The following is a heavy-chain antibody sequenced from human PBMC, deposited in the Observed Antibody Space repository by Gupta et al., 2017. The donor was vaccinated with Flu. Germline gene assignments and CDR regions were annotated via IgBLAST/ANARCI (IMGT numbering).Heavy chain of an antibody. Sequence: QVQLQESGPGLVKPSQTLSLTCTVSGGSIISGGYYWSWVRQPAGQGLAWIGRIPTSGVTSSIPSLESRLTISLATFKNQFALRLRSVTAADTAVYYCARGGGPNSNSDFDFWGQGTLVTVSS. J-gene: IGHJ4*02. CDR2: IPTSGVT. CDR1: GGSIISGGYY. V-gene: IGHV4-61*02. CDR3: ARGGGPNSNSDFDF. D-gene: IGHD4-23*01.